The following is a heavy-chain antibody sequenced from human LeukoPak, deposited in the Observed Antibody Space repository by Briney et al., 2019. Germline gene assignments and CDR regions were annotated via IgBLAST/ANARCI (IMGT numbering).Heavy chain of an antibody. D-gene: IGHD6-19*01. CDR1: GGSISSGYY. CDR2: IYHSGST. Sequence: SETLSLTCTVSGGSISSGYYWGWIRQPPGKGLEWIGSIYHSGSTYYNPSLKSRVTISVDTSKNQFSLKLSSVTAADTAVYYCARDRITVAGPDYYYYYMDVWGKGTTVTVSS. J-gene: IGHJ6*03. V-gene: IGHV4-38-2*02. CDR3: ARDRITVAGPDYYYYYMDV.